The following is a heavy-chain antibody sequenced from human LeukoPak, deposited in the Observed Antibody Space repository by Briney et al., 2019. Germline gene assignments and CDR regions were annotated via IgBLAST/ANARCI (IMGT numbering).Heavy chain of an antibody. CDR2: ISSSSSTI. D-gene: IGHD6-19*01. V-gene: IGHV3-48*04. J-gene: IGHJ6*02. Sequence: GGSLRLSCAASGFTFSSYSMNWVRQAPGKGLEWVSYISSSSSTIYYADSVKGRFTISRDNAKNSLYLQMNSLRAEDTAVYYCAREPIAVAPDVWGQGTTVTVSS. CDR1: GFTFSSYS. CDR3: AREPIAVAPDV.